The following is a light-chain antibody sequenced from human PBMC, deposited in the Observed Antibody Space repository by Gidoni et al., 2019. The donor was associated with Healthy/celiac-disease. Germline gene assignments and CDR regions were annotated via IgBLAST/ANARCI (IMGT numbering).Light chain of an antibody. CDR1: SSDVGGYNY. J-gene: IGLJ2*01. V-gene: IGLV2-14*01. CDR3: SSYTSSSTLV. CDR2: DVR. Sequence: QSALTQPASVSGSPVQSITISCTGTSSDVGGYNYFSWSQQHPGKAPKLMIYDVRNGPSGVSNRFSGSKSGNKASLTISRLQDEDEADYYCSSYTSSSTLVFGGGTKLTVL.